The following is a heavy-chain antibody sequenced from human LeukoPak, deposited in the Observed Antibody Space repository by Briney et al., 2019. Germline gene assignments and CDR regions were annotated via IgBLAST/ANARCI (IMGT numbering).Heavy chain of an antibody. CDR3: AKDQGYSSGWFDY. V-gene: IGHV3-23*01. CDR2: ISGSGGST. Sequence: GGSLRLSCAASGFTFSSYAMSWVRQAPGKGVEWVSAISGSGGSTYYADSVKGRFTISRDNSKNTLYLQMNSLRAEDTAVYYCAKDQGYSSGWFDYWGQGTLVTVSS. D-gene: IGHD6-19*01. J-gene: IGHJ4*02. CDR1: GFTFSSYA.